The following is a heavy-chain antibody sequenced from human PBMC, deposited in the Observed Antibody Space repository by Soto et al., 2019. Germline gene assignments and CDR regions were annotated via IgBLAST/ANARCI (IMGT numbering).Heavy chain of an antibody. V-gene: IGHV1-69*01. CDR3: ARDLTGTTSY. J-gene: IGHJ4*02. D-gene: IGHD1-20*01. CDR2: IIPIFGTA. Sequence: QVQLVQSGAEVKKPGSSVKVSCKASGGTFSSYAISWVRQAPGQGLEWMGGIIPIFGTANYAQKFQGRVXXXXXEXXXXXXXXLSSLRSEDTAVYYCARDLTGTTSYWGQGTLVTVSS. CDR1: GGTFSSYA.